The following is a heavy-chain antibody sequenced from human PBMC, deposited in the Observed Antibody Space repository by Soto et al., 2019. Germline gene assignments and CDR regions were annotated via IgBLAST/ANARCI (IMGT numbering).Heavy chain of an antibody. V-gene: IGHV3-66*01. CDR3: VRENYYCGMDV. J-gene: IGHJ6*02. CDR2: INAGGNT. Sequence: PGGSLRLSCASSGFDASVNYMAWVRQAPGKGLEWVSTINAGGNTFYADSVKGRFTISRDDSTNTLSLQMNSLRVEDTAMFYCVRENYYCGMDVWGQGTAVTVSS. CDR1: GFDASVNY.